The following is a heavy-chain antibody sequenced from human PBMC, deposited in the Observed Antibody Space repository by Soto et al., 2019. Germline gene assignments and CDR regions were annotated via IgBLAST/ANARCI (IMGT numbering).Heavy chain of an antibody. D-gene: IGHD4-4*01. CDR2: IYYTGSA. J-gene: IGHJ4*02. Sequence: QVQLQESGPGLVKPSQTLSLTCTVSGDSISSGDYYWSWIRQHPGKGLEWIGYIYYTGSAYYNPSLRSRVSISMETSKTQFSLNLNSVTAADTAVYYCARGDYIFNYFDYWGQGTLVTVSS. V-gene: IGHV4-31*03. CDR1: GDSISSGDYY. CDR3: ARGDYIFNYFDY.